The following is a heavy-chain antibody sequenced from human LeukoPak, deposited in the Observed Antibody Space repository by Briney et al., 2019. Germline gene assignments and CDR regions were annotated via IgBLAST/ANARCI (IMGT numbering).Heavy chain of an antibody. CDR3: AGDSGTSGYGSVDI. CDR1: GFTVSSNF. CDR2: ISSDART. Sequence: GGSLRLSCAASGFTVSSNFMSWVRQAPGKGLECVSVISSDARTYYADYVKGRFTISRDNSKNTLYLQMNSLRAEDTAVYYCAGDSGTSGYGSVDIWGQGTMVTVSS. V-gene: IGHV3-53*01. D-gene: IGHD3-22*01. J-gene: IGHJ3*02.